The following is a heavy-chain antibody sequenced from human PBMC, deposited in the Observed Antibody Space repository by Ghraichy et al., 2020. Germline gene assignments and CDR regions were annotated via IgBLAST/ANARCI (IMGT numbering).Heavy chain of an antibody. CDR1: GFTFSTYV. D-gene: IGHD3-16*01. Sequence: GGSLRLSCAASGFTFSTYVMNWVRQAPGKGLEWVSGISGSVDNTYYADSVKGRFTISRDNSKNTLYLQMNSLRAEDTALYYCAKDGGTSFLARYGMDVWGQGTTVTVSS. CDR2: ISGSVDNT. CDR3: AKDGGTSFLARYGMDV. J-gene: IGHJ6*02. V-gene: IGHV3-23*01.